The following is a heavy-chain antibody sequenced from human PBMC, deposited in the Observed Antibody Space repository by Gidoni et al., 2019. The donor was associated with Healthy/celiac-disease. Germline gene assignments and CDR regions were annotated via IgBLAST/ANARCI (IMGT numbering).Heavy chain of an antibody. CDR1: GFPFSSYA. CDR2: ISGGGGST. CDR3: AKDVIAAAGRWFDP. V-gene: IGHV3-23*01. Sequence: EVQLLESGGGLVQPGGSLRLSCAASGFPFSSYAMSWVRQAPGKGLEWVSGISGGGGSTYYADSVKGRFTISRDNSKNTLYLQMNSLRAEDTAVYYCAKDVIAAAGRWFDPWGQGTLVTVSS. D-gene: IGHD6-13*01. J-gene: IGHJ5*02.